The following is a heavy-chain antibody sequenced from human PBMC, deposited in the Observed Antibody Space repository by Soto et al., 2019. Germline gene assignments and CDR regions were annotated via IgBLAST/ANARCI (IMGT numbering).Heavy chain of an antibody. V-gene: IGHV3-48*02. CDR2: ISSSGSTI. CDR3: ARGGTGRPDY. Sequence: LRLSCAASGFTFSSYGLNWVRQAPGKGLAWVSYISSSGSTIQYADSVKGRFTISRDNTKNSLYLQMNSLRDEDTAVYYCARGGTGRPDYWAREPWSPSP. CDR1: GFTFSSYG. J-gene: IGHJ4*02. D-gene: IGHD6-6*01.